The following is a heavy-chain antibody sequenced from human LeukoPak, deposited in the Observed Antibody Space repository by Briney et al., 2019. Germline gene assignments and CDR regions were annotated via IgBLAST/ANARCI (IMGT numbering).Heavy chain of an antibody. CDR2: ISYDGSNK. CDR3: ARVAARQGDHYYQYYMDV. V-gene: IGHV3-30*03. CDR1: GFTFSSYG. D-gene: IGHD6-6*01. J-gene: IGHJ6*03. Sequence: QPGGSLRLSCAASGFTFSSYGMHWVRQAPGKGLEWVAVISYDGSNKYYADSVKGRFTISRDNSKNTLYLQMNSLRAEDTAVYYCARVAARQGDHYYQYYMDVWGKGTTVTVSS.